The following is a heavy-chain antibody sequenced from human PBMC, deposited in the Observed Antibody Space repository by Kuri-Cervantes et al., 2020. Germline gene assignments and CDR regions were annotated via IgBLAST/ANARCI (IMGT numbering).Heavy chain of an antibody. CDR2: INPSGGST. J-gene: IGHJ4*02. CDR1: GYTFTSYY. V-gene: IGHV1-46*01. D-gene: IGHD3-22*01. CDR3: ARVLSDYYDSSGYGY. Sequence: ASVKVSCKASGYTFTSYYMHWVRQAPGQGLEWMGIINPSGGSTSYAQKYQGRVTMTRDTSISTAYMELSSLRSEDTAVYYCARVLSDYYDSSGYGYWGQGTLVTVSS.